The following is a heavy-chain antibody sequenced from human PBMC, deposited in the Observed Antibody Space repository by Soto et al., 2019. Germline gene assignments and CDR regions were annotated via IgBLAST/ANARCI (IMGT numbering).Heavy chain of an antibody. Sequence: EVQLLESGGGSVRPGGSLRLSCAASGFTFSSYAMSWVRQAPGKGLGWVSAISGSGGSTYYADSVKGRFTISRDNSKNTLHVQMNALSAGDAAVYYCARDDDGHGGIAVSWGQGTLVAVSA. CDR3: ARDDDGHGGIAVS. V-gene: IGHV3-23*01. CDR2: ISGSGGST. CDR1: GFTFSSYA. D-gene: IGHD6-19*01. J-gene: IGHJ5*02.